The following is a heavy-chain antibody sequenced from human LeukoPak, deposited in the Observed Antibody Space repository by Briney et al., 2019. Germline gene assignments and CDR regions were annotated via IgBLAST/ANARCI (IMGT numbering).Heavy chain of an antibody. CDR2: IYYSGST. D-gene: IGHD6-19*01. CDR1: GGSISNYY. Sequence: SETLSLTCTVSGGSISNYYWSWIRQPPGKGLEWIGYIYYSGSTNYNPSLKSRVTMSVDTSKNQFSLKLSSVTAADTAVYYCARLSLPSPGRIAVAGRYFDYWGQGTLVTVSS. CDR3: ARLSLPSPGRIAVAGRYFDY. V-gene: IGHV4-59*08. J-gene: IGHJ4*02.